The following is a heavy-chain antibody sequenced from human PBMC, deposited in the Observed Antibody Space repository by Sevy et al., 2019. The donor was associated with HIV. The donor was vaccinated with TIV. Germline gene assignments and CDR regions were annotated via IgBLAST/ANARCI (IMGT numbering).Heavy chain of an antibody. CDR1: GFIFSNYG. CDR3: AKLGESLFMPTYYYGMDV. D-gene: IGHD3-16*01. Sequence: GGSLRLSCAASGFIFSNYGMEWVRQAPGKGLEWVAVISFDGSNKYYADSVKGRFTISRDNSKITMYLLMNSLRTKDTALYYCAKLGESLFMPTYYYGMDVWGQGTTVTVSS. J-gene: IGHJ6*02. V-gene: IGHV3-30*18. CDR2: ISFDGSNK.